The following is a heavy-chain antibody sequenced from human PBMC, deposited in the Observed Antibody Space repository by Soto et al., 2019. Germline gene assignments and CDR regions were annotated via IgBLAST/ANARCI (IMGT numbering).Heavy chain of an antibody. CDR1: GYTFSSYA. CDR3: AKDMPGPAAISAFDI. CDR2: ISYDGSNK. D-gene: IGHD2-2*02. J-gene: IGHJ3*02. Sequence: PGESLRLSCAASGYTFSSYAMHWVRQAPGKGLEWVAVISYDGSNKYYADSVKGRFTISRDNSKNTLYLQMNSLRAEDTALYYCAKDMPGPAAISAFDIWGQGTMVTVSS. V-gene: IGHV3-30-3*01.